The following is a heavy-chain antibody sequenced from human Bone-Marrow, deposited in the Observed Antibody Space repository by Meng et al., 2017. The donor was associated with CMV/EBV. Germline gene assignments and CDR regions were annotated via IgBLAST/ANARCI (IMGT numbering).Heavy chain of an antibody. V-gene: IGHV1-8*01. CDR2: MNPNSGNT. Sequence: ASVKVSCKASGGTFSSYDINWVRQATGQGLEWMGWMNPNSGNTGYAQKFQGRVTMTRNTSISTAYMELSSLRSEDTAVYYCARGRRGNHCSSTSCLYYFDYWGQGTLVTVSS. CDR3: ARGRRGNHCSSTSCLYYFDY. D-gene: IGHD2-2*01. J-gene: IGHJ4*02. CDR1: GGTFSSYD.